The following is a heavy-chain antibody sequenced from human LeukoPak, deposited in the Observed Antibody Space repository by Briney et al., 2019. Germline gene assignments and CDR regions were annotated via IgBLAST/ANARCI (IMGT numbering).Heavy chain of an antibody. J-gene: IGHJ6*02. D-gene: IGHD2-15*01. CDR3: ARTGGGSCSGGGCYLLYGMDV. Sequence: SSETLSLTCAVYGGSFSGYYWSWIRQPPGKGLEWIGEINHSGSTYYNPSLKSRVTISLDTSKNQFSLKLSSVTAADTAVYYCARTGGGSCSGGGCYLLYGMDVWGQGTLVTVSS. V-gene: IGHV4-34*09. CDR2: INHSGST. CDR1: GGSFSGYY.